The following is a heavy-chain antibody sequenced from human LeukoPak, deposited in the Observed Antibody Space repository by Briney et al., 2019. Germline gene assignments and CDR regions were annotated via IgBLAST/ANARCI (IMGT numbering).Heavy chain of an antibody. J-gene: IGHJ3*02. V-gene: IGHV3-23*01. CDR2: ISGSGGST. CDR1: GFTFSSYA. CDR3: AKALGAIAAAGDDAFDI. D-gene: IGHD6-13*01. Sequence: PGGSLRLSCAASGFTFSSYAMSWVRQAPGKGLEWVSAISGSGGSTYYADSVKGRFTISRDNSKNMLYLQMNSLRAEDTAVYYCAKALGAIAAAGDDAFDIWRQGTMVTVSS.